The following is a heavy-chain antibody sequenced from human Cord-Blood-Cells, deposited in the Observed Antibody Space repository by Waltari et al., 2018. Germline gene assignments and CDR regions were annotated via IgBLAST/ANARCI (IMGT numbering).Heavy chain of an antibody. V-gene: IGHV4-34*01. D-gene: IGHD2-2*01. CDR2: INHSGST. CDR3: ARHGAGYCSSTSCYENWFDP. Sequence: VQLQQWGAGLLKPSETLSLTCAVYGGSFSGYYWRWLRQPPGKGLEWIGEINHSGSTNYNPSLKSRVTISVDTSKNQFSLKLSSVTAADTAVYYCARHGAGYCSSTSCYENWFDPWGQGTLVTVSS. CDR1: GGSFSGYY. J-gene: IGHJ5*02.